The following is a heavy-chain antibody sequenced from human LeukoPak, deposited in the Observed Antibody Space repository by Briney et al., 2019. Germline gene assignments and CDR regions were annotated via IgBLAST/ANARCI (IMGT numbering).Heavy chain of an antibody. CDR3: AKDLSSGGGYD. CDR1: GFTFSGYS. D-gene: IGHD3-16*01. V-gene: IGHV3-48*04. J-gene: IGHJ4*02. Sequence: GGSLRLSCAASGFTFSGYSMNWIRQAPGEGLEWLSYIDGSSNNIYYAESVKGRFTISRDNAKNSLYLQMNSLRPEDTAVYYCAKDLSSGGGYDWGQGTLVTVSS. CDR2: IDGSSNNI.